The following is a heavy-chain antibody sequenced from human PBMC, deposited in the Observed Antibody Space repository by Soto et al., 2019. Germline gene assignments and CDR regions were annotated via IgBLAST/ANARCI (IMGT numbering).Heavy chain of an antibody. Sequence: GGSLRLSCAASGFTFSSYAMSWVRQAPGKGLEWVSAISGSGGSTYYADSVKGRFTISRDNSKNTLYLQLNSLRAEDTAVYYCARDIVSDPPLFDHWGQGTLVTVSS. V-gene: IGHV3-23*01. D-gene: IGHD1-26*01. CDR1: GFTFSSYA. CDR3: ARDIVSDPPLFDH. J-gene: IGHJ4*02. CDR2: ISGSGGST.